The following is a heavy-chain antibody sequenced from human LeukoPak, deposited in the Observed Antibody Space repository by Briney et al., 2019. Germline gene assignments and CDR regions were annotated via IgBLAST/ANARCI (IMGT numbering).Heavy chain of an antibody. CDR3: SRELAWGPADY. V-gene: IGHV4-34*01. D-gene: IGHD7-27*01. Sequence: SETLSLTCAVYGGSFSGYYWSWIRQPPGKGLEWIGEINHSGSTNYNPSLKSRVTISVDTSKNQFSLKLSSVTPEDTAVYYCSRELAWGPADYWGQGTLVTVSS. CDR1: GGSFSGYY. CDR2: INHSGST. J-gene: IGHJ4*02.